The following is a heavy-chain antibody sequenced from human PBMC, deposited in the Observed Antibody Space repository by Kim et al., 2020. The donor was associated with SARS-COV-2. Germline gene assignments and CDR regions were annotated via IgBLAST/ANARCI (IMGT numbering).Heavy chain of an antibody. J-gene: IGHJ6*02. Sequence: SETLSLTCTVSGGSISSYYWSWIRQPPGKGLEWIGYIYYSGSTNYNPSLKSRVTISVDTSKNQSSLKLSSVTAADTAVYYCASLYGSGSNPYYYYGMDVWGQGTTVTVSS. D-gene: IGHD3-10*01. CDR1: GGSISSYY. CDR2: IYYSGST. V-gene: IGHV4-59*01. CDR3: ASLYGSGSNPYYYYGMDV.